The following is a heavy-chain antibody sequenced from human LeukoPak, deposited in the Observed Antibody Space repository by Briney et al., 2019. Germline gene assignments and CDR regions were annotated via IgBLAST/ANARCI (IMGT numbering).Heavy chain of an antibody. CDR1: GYTFTSYG. Sequence: ASVKVSCKASGYTFTSYGISWVRQAPGQGLEWMGWISAYNGNTNYAQKFQGRVTITTDESTSTAYMELSSLRSEDTAVYYCARAGPAAIYAEYFQHWGQGTLVTVSS. D-gene: IGHD2-2*02. CDR2: ISAYNGNT. CDR3: ARAGPAAIYAEYFQH. V-gene: IGHV1-18*01. J-gene: IGHJ1*01.